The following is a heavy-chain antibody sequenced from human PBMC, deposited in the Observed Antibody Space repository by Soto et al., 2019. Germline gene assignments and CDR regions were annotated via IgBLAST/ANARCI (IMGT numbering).Heavy chain of an antibody. V-gene: IGHV1-18*01. CDR3: ARDWSGFIRLPAAAPDS. CDR1: GYTFTNYG. Sequence: GASVKVSCKASGYTFTNYGISWVRQAPGQGLEWMGWISAYNGNTNYAQKLQGRVTMTTDTSTSTAYMELRSLRSDDTAVYYCARDWSGFIRLPAAAPDSRGQGSLVTVFS. J-gene: IGHJ5*01. D-gene: IGHD2-2*01. CDR2: ISAYNGNT.